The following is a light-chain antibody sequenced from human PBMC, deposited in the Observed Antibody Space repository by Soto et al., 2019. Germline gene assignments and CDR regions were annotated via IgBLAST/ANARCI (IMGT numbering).Light chain of an antibody. Sequence: EIVVTQSPATLYVSKRERATLSSRASQSVSSNLAWYQQKPGQAPRLLFYGTSTRATGIPARFSGSGSGTQFTLSFSSLQSEDFAAYYCQHYNSWPPWTFGQGTKVDIK. J-gene: IGKJ1*01. CDR2: GTS. CDR3: QHYNSWPPWT. CDR1: QSVSSN. V-gene: IGKV3-15*01.